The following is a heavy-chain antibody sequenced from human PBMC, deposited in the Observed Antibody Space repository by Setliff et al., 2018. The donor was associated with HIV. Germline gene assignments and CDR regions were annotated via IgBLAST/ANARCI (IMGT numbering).Heavy chain of an antibody. Sequence: ASVKVSCKASGGSFSSYGVTWVRQVPGQGLEWVGWISTYNGNTNYAQKFQGRVTMTTGTSTSAAYLELRSLRSDDTAIYYCARVRTYSDFYYPAPIPSYYFDFWGQGTLVTVSS. CDR2: ISTYNGNT. CDR1: GGSFSSYG. V-gene: IGHV1-18*01. J-gene: IGHJ4*02. D-gene: IGHD1-26*01. CDR3: ARVRTYSDFYYPAPIPSYYFDF.